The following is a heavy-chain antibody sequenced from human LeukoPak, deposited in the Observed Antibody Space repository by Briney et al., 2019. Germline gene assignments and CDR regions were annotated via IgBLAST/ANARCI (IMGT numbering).Heavy chain of an antibody. CDR1: GFTFSSYA. J-gene: IGHJ4*02. CDR3: AKDRVSSGSRSYYFDY. D-gene: IGHD3-10*01. Sequence: GGSLRLSCAASGFTFSSYAMSWVRQAPGKGLGWVSAISGSGGSTYYADSVKGRFTISRDNSKNTLYLQMNSLRAEDTAVYYCAKDRVSSGSRSYYFDYWGQGTLVTVSS. CDR2: ISGSGGST. V-gene: IGHV3-23*01.